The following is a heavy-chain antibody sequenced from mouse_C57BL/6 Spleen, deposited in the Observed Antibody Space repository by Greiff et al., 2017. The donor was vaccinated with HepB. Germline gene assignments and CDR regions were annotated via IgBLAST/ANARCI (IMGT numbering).Heavy chain of an antibody. Sequence: QVQLKESGAELVKPGASVKLSCKASGYTFTEYSIHWVKQRSGQGLEWIGWFYPGSGSIKYNEKFKDKATLTADKSSSTVYMELSRLTSEDSAVYFCARHGSYGSSPDWYFDVWGTGTTVTVSS. D-gene: IGHD1-1*01. J-gene: IGHJ1*03. V-gene: IGHV1-62-2*01. CDR1: GYTFTEYS. CDR2: FYPGSGSI. CDR3: ARHGSYGSSPDWYFDV.